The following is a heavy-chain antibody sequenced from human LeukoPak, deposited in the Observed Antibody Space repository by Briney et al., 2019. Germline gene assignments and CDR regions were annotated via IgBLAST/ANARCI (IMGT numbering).Heavy chain of an antibody. CDR2: ISPIFGTA. CDR3: AREEREYCGGDCNDAFDI. V-gene: IGHV1-69*13. D-gene: IGHD2-21*02. Sequence: GSSVNVSCMASGCTFSSYAISWVRQAPAQGLEWMGGISPIFGTANYAQKLQGRVTITADESTRTAYMELSRLRSENTAVYYCAREEREYCGGDCNDAFDIWGQGTMVTVSS. CDR1: GCTFSSYA. J-gene: IGHJ3*02.